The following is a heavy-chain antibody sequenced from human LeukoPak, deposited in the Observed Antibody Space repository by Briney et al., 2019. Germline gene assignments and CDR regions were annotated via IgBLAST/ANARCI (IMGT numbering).Heavy chain of an antibody. CDR3: AREAHGSGTYYSDY. Sequence: ASLKVSCKPSGYTFTGYYIHWVRQAPGQRPEWMGWINPTSADTYYAQMFRGRVTMTRDTSITTAYMELSRLRSDDRALYYCAREAHGSGTYYSDYWGQGTLVTVSS. J-gene: IGHJ4*02. V-gene: IGHV1-2*02. CDR1: GYTFTGYY. CDR2: INPTSADT. D-gene: IGHD3-10*01.